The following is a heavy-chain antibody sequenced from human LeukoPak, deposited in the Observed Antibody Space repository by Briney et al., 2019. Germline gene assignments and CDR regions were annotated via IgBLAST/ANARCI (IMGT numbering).Heavy chain of an antibody. D-gene: IGHD6-6*01. Sequence: GASVKVSCKASGYTFTSYDINWVRQATGQGLEWMGWMNPNSGSTAYAQKFQGRVTLTRDTSISAAYMELSSLRSEDTAVYYCARGPIAADYYYMDVWGKGTTVTVSS. CDR2: MNPNSGST. CDR3: ARGPIAADYYYMDV. J-gene: IGHJ6*03. V-gene: IGHV1-8*01. CDR1: GYTFTSYD.